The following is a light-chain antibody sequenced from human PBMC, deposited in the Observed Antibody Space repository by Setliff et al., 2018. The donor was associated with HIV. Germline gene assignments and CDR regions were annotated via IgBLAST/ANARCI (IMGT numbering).Light chain of an antibody. CDR3: FSYTSSFLMV. V-gene: IGLV2-14*01. CDR2: DVN. CDR1: STDIGGYDY. Sequence: QSVLTQPASVSGSPGQSITISCTGTSTDIGGYDYVSWYQHHTGKAPKLIIYDVNNRPSGVSDRFSGSRSGNTASLTISGLQTEDEADYYCFSYTSSFLMVFGGGTKVTVL. J-gene: IGLJ2*01.